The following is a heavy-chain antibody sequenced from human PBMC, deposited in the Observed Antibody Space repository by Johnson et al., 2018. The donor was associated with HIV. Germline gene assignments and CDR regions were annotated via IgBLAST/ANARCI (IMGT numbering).Heavy chain of an antibody. Sequence: VQLVESGGGLVQPGRSLRLSCTTSGFTFGDYAISWFRLAPGKGLEWVGFIRSKAYGGTTEYAASVKGRFPTPRGDSKSIAYLQMNSLKTEDTAVYYCATTYALWFGELYGLGDAFDIWGQGTMVTVSS. CDR1: GFTFGDYA. J-gene: IGHJ3*02. V-gene: IGHV3-49*03. CDR2: IRSKAYGGTT. D-gene: IGHD3-10*01. CDR3: ATTYALWFGELYGLGDAFDI.